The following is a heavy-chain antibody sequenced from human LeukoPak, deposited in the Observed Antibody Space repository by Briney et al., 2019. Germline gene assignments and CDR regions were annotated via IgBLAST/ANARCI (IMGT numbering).Heavy chain of an antibody. V-gene: IGHV1-24*01. D-gene: IGHD3-22*01. CDR3: ALTMITAGEGAFDI. J-gene: IGHJ3*02. CDR2: FDPEDGET. CDR1: GYTLTELS. Sequence: GASVKVSCKVSGYTLTELSMHWVRQAPGKGLEWVGGFDPEDGETIYAQKFQGRVTMTEDTSTDTAYMELSSLRSEDTAVYYCALTMITAGEGAFDIWGQGTMVTVSS.